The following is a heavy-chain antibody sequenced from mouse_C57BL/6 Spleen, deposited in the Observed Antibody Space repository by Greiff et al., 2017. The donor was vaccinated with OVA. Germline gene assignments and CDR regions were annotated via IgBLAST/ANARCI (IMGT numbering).Heavy chain of an antibody. V-gene: IGHV1-80*01. Sequence: VQLQQSGAELVKPGASVKISCKASGYAFSSYWMNWVKQRPGKGLEWIGQIYPGDGDTNYNGKFKGKATLTADKSSSTAYMQLSSLTSEDSAVYFCARGDYDGPLFAYWGQGTLVTVSA. CDR2: IYPGDGDT. CDR1: GYAFSSYW. D-gene: IGHD2-4*01. CDR3: ARGDYDGPLFAY. J-gene: IGHJ3*01.